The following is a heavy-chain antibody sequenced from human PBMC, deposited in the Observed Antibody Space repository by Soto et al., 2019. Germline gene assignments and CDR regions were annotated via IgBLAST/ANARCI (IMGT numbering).Heavy chain of an antibody. CDR1: GFTFSSYS. CDR2: ISSSSSTI. J-gene: IGHJ4*02. V-gene: IGHV3-48*02. Sequence: PGGSLRLSCAASGFTFSSYSMNWVRQAPGKGLEWVSYISSSSSTIYYADSVKGRFTISRDNAKNSLYLQMNSLRDEDTAVYYCARDSTEGWFGEYNTRVTSQYWGQGTLVTVSS. CDR3: ARDSTEGWFGEYNTRVTSQY. D-gene: IGHD3-10*01.